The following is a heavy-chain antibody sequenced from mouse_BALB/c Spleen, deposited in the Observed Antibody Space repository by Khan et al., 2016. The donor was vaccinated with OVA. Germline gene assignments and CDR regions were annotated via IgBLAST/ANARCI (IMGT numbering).Heavy chain of an antibody. Sequence: QVQLQQSGPDLVQPSQRLSISCTASGLSINYSGVHWVHQSPGKGLEWLGVIWRGGSTDYNAAFISRLDISKDNSKSQAFYKMNRLQVIDTAIYYCARDYDYDEGLAYWGQGTLVTVSA. V-gene: IGHV2-2*02. CDR1: GLSINYSG. J-gene: IGHJ3*01. CDR3: ARDYDYDEGLAY. D-gene: IGHD2-4*01. CDR2: IWRGGST.